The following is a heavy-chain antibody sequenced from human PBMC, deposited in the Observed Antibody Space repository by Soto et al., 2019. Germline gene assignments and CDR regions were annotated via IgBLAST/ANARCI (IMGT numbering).Heavy chain of an antibody. D-gene: IGHD3-3*01. V-gene: IGHV3-30*18. Sequence: GGSLRLSCAASGFTFDDYTMHWVRQAPGKGLEWVALITYDGSNKYYADSVKGRFTISRDTSKKMLSLQMNNLRAEDTAVYYCAKDQIGYYTAFDFWGQGTLVTVSS. CDR1: GFTFDDYT. J-gene: IGHJ4*02. CDR2: ITYDGSNK. CDR3: AKDQIGYYTAFDF.